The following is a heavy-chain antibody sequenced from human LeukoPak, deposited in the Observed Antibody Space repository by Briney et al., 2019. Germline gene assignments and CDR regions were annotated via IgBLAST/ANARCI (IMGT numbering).Heavy chain of an antibody. CDR3: ATSDSTTGNWIDP. D-gene: IGHD2-21*01. J-gene: IGHJ5*02. V-gene: IGHV1-46*01. CDR2: ITPTTGGA. CDR1: GNTFSRYY. Sequence: ASVKVYCKASGNTFSRYYFHWVRQAPGQGLDWMGIITPTTGGANYAQKFQGRVAMTRDTSTSTVYMELSSLTSGDTAVYYCATSDSTTGNWIDPWGQGTRVSVSS.